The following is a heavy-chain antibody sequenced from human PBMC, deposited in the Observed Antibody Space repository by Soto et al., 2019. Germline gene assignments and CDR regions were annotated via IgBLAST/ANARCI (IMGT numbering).Heavy chain of an antibody. CDR2: ISSSSSTI. CDR3: ARGVTMVRGVYYFDY. V-gene: IGHV3-48*01. J-gene: IGHJ4*02. D-gene: IGHD3-10*01. Sequence: EVQLVESGGGLVQPGGSLRLSCAASGFTFSSYSMNWVRQAPGKGLECVSYISSSSSTIYYADSVKGRFTISRDNAKNSLYLQMNSLRAEDTAVYYCARGVTMVRGVYYFDYWGQGTLVTVSS. CDR1: GFTFSSYS.